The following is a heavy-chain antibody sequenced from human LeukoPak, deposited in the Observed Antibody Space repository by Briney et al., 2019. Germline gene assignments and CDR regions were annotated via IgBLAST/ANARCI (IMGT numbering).Heavy chain of an antibody. Sequence: GGSLRLSCAVSGFTFSGFWMSWSRQAPGKGLEWVASINSDGSEGYYADVVKGRFTISRDNAKNSLYLQINSLRAEDTAVYYCARSSYSSSSSVWGQGTMVTVTS. J-gene: IGHJ3*01. V-gene: IGHV3-7*03. D-gene: IGHD6-6*01. CDR3: ARSSYSSSSSV. CDR1: GFTFSGFW. CDR2: INSDGSEG.